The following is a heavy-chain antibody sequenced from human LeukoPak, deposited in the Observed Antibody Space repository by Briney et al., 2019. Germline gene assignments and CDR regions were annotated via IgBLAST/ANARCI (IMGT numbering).Heavy chain of an antibody. V-gene: IGHV3-23*01. CDR1: GFTFSSYA. CDR3: ARDGLTYYYDSSGYYDY. CDR2: ISGSPGST. Sequence: GGSLRLSCAASGFTFSSYAMSWVRQAPGKGLEWVSAISGSPGSTYYADSVKGRFTISRDNSKNTLYLQMNSLRAEDTAVYYCARDGLTYYYDSSGYYDYWGQGTLVTVSS. J-gene: IGHJ4*02. D-gene: IGHD3-22*01.